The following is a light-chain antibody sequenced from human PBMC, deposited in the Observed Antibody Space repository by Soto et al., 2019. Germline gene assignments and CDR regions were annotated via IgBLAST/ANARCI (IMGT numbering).Light chain of an antibody. CDR1: QGIGTE. CDR3: LQDSSYPRT. V-gene: IGKV1-6*01. Sequence: AIQMTQSPSSLSASVGDRVTITCRASQGIGTELGWYQQRPGKAPGLLIYGTSTLQYGVPSRFSGSGSDTDFTLIISSLQPEDFATYYCLQDSSYPRTFGQGTKVEIK. CDR2: GTS. J-gene: IGKJ1*01.